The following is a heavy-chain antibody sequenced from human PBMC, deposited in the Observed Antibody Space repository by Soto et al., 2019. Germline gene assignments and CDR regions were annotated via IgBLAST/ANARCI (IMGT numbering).Heavy chain of an antibody. V-gene: IGHV3-30*03. CDR2: ISRDGGTK. Sequence: QVQLVESGGGVVQPGRSLRLSCAVSGFTVSTYGMHWVRQAPGKGLEWVAVISRDGGTKYYADSVKGRFTISRDNSRKKLFLEMNSLRGDDIAVYYCTGEVASGYWGQGTLVTVSS. J-gene: IGHJ4*02. CDR3: TGEVASGY. D-gene: IGHD2-8*02. CDR1: GFTVSTYG.